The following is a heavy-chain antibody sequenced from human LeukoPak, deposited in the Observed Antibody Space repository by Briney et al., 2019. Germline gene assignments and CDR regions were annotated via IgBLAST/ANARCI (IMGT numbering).Heavy chain of an antibody. Sequence: GGSLRLSCAAFGFTFSSYAMHWVRQAPGKGLEGGAVISYDGSNKYYADSVKGRFTISRDNSKNTLYLQMNSLRAEDTAVYYCASDYDFWSDPGSHFDYWGQGTLVTVSS. CDR3: ASDYDFWSDPGSHFDY. CDR1: GFTFSSYA. V-gene: IGHV3-30*01. CDR2: ISYDGSNK. J-gene: IGHJ4*02. D-gene: IGHD3-3*01.